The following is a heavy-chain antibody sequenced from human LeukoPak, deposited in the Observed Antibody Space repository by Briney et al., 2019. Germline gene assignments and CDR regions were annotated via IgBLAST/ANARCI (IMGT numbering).Heavy chain of an antibody. CDR2: IGRDSGLT. J-gene: IGHJ4*02. D-gene: IGHD3-16*02. CDR3: AKYRTINAPPRHFDY. V-gene: IGHV3-23*01. Sequence: PGGSLRLSCAASGFTFGDFAMLWVRQAPGKGLECVSVIGRDSGLTHYTDSVKGRFTISRDNSKNTLYLQMNSLRADDTAIYYCAKYRTINAPPRHFDYWGQGALVTVFS. CDR1: GFTFGDFA.